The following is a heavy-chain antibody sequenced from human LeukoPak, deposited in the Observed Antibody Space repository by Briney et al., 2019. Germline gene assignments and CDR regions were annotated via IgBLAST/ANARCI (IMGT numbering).Heavy chain of an antibody. Sequence: GGSLRLLCALSGFTFSSYAMSWVPQAPGKGLEWLSAISGSGGSTYYADTVKGRFTISRDNSKITLYLQMNSLRAEDTAVYYCAKHSKTYYFDYWGQGTLVTVSS. CDR1: GFTFSSYA. J-gene: IGHJ4*02. V-gene: IGHV3-23*01. CDR3: AKHSKTYYFDY. CDR2: ISGSGGST. D-gene: IGHD5-18*01.